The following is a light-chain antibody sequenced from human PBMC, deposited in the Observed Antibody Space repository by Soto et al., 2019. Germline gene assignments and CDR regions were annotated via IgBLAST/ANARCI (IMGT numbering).Light chain of an antibody. J-gene: IGKJ2*01. CDR1: QSVSSY. V-gene: IGKV3-11*01. CDR2: DAS. Sequence: PGERATLSCRASQSVSSYLAWYQQKPGQAPRLLIYDASNRATGIPARFSGSGSGTDFTLTISSLEPEDFAVYYCQQRSNWPPSTFGQGTKLEIK. CDR3: QQRSNWPPST.